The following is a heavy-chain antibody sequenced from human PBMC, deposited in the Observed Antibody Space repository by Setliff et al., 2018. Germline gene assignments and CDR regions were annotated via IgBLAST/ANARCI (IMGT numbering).Heavy chain of an antibody. V-gene: IGHV1-69-2*01. CDR2: VDPEDGHT. Sequence: GASVKVSCKASGYTFTDYYMHWVQQAPGKGLEWMGRVDPEDGHTKYAEKFQGGITISADMSLDIAHMELGSLTSEDTAVYYCTTGLRHGVPYFDLWGQGTLVTVSS. CDR3: TTGLRHGVPYFDL. CDR1: GYTFTDYY. D-gene: IGHD3-10*01. J-gene: IGHJ4*02.